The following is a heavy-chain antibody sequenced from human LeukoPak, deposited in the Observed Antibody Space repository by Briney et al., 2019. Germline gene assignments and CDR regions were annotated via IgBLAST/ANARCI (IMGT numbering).Heavy chain of an antibody. CDR3: AKAYCSSTSCPFDP. Sequence: GGSLRLSCAASGFTFSSHAMSWVRQAPGKGLEWVSAISGSGGSTYYADSVKGRFTISRDNSKNTLYLQMNSLRAKDTAVYYCAKAYCSSTSCPFDPWGQGTLVTVSS. V-gene: IGHV3-23*01. CDR2: ISGSGGST. J-gene: IGHJ5*02. CDR1: GFTFSSHA. D-gene: IGHD2-2*01.